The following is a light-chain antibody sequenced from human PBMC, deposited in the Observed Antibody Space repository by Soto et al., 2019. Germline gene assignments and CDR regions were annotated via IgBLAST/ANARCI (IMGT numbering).Light chain of an antibody. J-gene: IGLJ1*01. Sequence: QSVLTQPASVSGSPGQSITIACTGTSSDIGHYDYVSWYQQHPGKAPELMIYHVTYRPSGVSNRYSGSKSGNSASLTISGLQADDEADYYCCSLTTGHTYVFGSGTKVTVL. CDR3: CSLTTGHTYV. V-gene: IGLV2-14*03. CDR2: HVT. CDR1: SSDIGHYDY.